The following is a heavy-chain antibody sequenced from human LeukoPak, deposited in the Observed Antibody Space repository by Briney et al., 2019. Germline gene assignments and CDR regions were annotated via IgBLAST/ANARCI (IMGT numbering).Heavy chain of an antibody. V-gene: IGHV3-23*01. CDR1: GFTFNRYA. Sequence: GGSLRLSCAASGFTFNRYALSWVRQAPGKGLEWVSTIGGGGENTYYADSVKGRFTISRDNSKNTLYLQMNSLRAEDTAVYYCARDAGGYGMDVWGQGTTVTVSS. CDR2: IGGGGENT. CDR3: ARDAGGYGMDV. J-gene: IGHJ6*02. D-gene: IGHD2-8*02.